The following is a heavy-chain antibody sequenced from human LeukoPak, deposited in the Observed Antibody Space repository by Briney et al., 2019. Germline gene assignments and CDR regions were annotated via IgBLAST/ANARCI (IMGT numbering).Heavy chain of an antibody. V-gene: IGHV1-69*04. Sequence: PEASVKVSCKASGGTFSSYAISWVRQAPGQGLEWMGRIIPILGIANYAQKFQGRVTITADKSTSTAYMELSSLRSEDTAVYYCARGSRRQQLVLLFDYWGQGTLVTVSS. D-gene: IGHD6-13*01. CDR3: ARGSRRQQLVLLFDY. CDR2: IIPILGIA. J-gene: IGHJ4*02. CDR1: GGTFSSYA.